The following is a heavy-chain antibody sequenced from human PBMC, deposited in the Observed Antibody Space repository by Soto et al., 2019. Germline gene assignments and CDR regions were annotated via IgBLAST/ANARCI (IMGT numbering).Heavy chain of an antibody. CDR1: GFSFGSYA. CDR2: ISGSDGKT. Sequence: GGSLRLSCAASGFSFGSYALSWVRQAPGKGLEWVSTISGSDGKTFYADSVKGRFSISRDTSQSTLYLQMNSLRAYDTAMYYCARWSYLDYWGQGTRVTVCS. J-gene: IGHJ4*02. CDR3: ARWSYLDY. V-gene: IGHV3-23*01. D-gene: IGHD3-3*01.